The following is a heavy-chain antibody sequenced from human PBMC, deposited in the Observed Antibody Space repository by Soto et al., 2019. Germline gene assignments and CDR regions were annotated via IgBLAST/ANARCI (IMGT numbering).Heavy chain of an antibody. Sequence: SETLSLTCTVSGGSISSGGYYWSWIRQHPGKGLEWIGYIYYSGSTYYNPSLKSRVTISVDTSKNQFSLKLSSVTAADTAVYYCARFSGYYYYMDVWGKGTTVTVSS. J-gene: IGHJ6*03. CDR2: IYYSGST. CDR3: ARFSGYYYYMDV. D-gene: IGHD3-22*01. CDR1: GGSISSGGYY. V-gene: IGHV4-31*03.